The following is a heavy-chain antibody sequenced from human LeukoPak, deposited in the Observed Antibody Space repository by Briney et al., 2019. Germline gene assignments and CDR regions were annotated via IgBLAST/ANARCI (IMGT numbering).Heavy chain of an antibody. CDR2: IYYSGST. CDR3: ARAVEDCTNGVCYFDY. J-gene: IGHJ4*02. V-gene: IGHV4-59*12. CDR1: GGSISSYY. Sequence: SETLSLTCTVSGGSISSYYWSWIRQPPGKGLEWIGYIYYSGSTNYNPSLKSRVTISVDTSKNQFSLKLSSVTAADTAVYYCARAVEDCTNGVCYFDYWGQGTLVTVSS. D-gene: IGHD2-8*01.